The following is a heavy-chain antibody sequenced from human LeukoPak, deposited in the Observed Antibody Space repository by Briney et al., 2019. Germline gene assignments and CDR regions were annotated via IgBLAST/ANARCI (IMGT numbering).Heavy chain of an antibody. V-gene: IGHV3-21*01. D-gene: IGHD1-26*01. J-gene: IGHJ3*02. CDR3: ARGSYFRAFDI. Sequence: GGSLRLSCAVSGFTFSSYSINWVRQAPGKGLEWVSSISSSSSYIYYADSVKGRFTISRDNAKNSLYLQMNSLRAEDTAVYYCARGSYFRAFDIWGQGTMVTVSS. CDR2: ISSSSSYI. CDR1: GFTFSSYS.